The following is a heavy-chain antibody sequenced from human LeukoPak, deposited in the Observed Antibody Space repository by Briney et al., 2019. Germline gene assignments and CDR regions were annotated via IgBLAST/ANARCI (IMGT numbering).Heavy chain of an antibody. Sequence: PGGSLRLSCAASGFTFSSYEMNWVRQAPGKGLEWVSYISSSGSTIYYADSVKGRFTISRDNAKNSLYLQMNSLRAEDTAVYYCARGGSGVVAAALLFLYWGQGTLVTVSS. J-gene: IGHJ4*02. V-gene: IGHV3-48*03. CDR2: ISSSGSTI. CDR3: ARGGSGVVAAALLFLY. D-gene: IGHD2-15*01. CDR1: GFTFSSYE.